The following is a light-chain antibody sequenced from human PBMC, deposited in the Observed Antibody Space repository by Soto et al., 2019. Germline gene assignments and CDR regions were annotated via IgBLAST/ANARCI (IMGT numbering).Light chain of an antibody. Sequence: SYELTQPPSVSVAPGKTARITCGGNNIGSKSVHWYQQRPCQAPILVIFYNSDRSSGIPERFSGSNYGNTATLTISRVEAGDEADYYCQVWDSRSDHVVFGGGTTVTVL. V-gene: IGLV3-21*04. J-gene: IGLJ2*01. CDR2: YNS. CDR3: QVWDSRSDHVV. CDR1: NIGSKS.